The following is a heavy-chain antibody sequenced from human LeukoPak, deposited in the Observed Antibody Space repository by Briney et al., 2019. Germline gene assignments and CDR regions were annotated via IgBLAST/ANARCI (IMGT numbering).Heavy chain of an antibody. CDR3: ARRITSSGWYRDDY. Sequence: SETLSLTCTVSGGSISSGSYYWSWIRQPAGKGLEWIGRIYTSGSTNYNPSLKSRVTISVDTSKNQFSLKLSSVTAADAAVYYCARRITSSGWYRDDYWGQGTLVTVSS. V-gene: IGHV4-61*02. CDR2: IYTSGST. CDR1: GGSISSGSYY. J-gene: IGHJ4*02. D-gene: IGHD6-19*01.